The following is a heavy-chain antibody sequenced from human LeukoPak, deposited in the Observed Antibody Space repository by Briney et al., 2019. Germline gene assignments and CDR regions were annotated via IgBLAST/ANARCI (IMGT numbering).Heavy chain of an antibody. CDR2: ISSSSSTI. J-gene: IGHJ4*02. D-gene: IGHD3-3*01. CDR3: ARDSEDDFWSGYLFDY. V-gene: IGHV3-48*01. CDR1: GFTFSSYS. Sequence: GGSLRLSCAASGFTFSSYSMNWVRQAPGKGLEWVSYISSSSSTIYYADSVKGRFTNSRDNAKNSLYLQMNSLRAEDTAVYYCARDSEDDFWSGYLFDYWGQGTLVTVSS.